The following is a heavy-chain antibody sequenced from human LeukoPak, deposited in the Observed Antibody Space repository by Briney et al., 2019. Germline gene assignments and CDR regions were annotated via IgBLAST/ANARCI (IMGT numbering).Heavy chain of an antibody. CDR3: AKSVVPAAIYYYYGMDV. Sequence: GGSLRLSCAASGFTFSSYAMSWVRQAPGKGLEWVSAISGSGGSTYYADSVKGRFTISRDNSKSTLYLQMNSLRAEDTAVYYCAKSVVPAAIYYYYGMDVWGQGTTVTVSS. J-gene: IGHJ6*02. CDR1: GFTFSSYA. CDR2: ISGSGGST. V-gene: IGHV3-23*01. D-gene: IGHD2-2*01.